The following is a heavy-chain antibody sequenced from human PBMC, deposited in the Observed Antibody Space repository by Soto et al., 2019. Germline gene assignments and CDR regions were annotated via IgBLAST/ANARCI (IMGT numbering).Heavy chain of an antibody. D-gene: IGHD6-19*01. CDR2: IYFTGST. Sequence: PSATLSLTCTVSGGSISSYYWNWIRQPPGKGLEWIGYIYFTGSTNYNPSLKSRVTISVDTSKTQFSLELTSVTAADTAVYYCAREVAGLISWGQGSLVTVSS. CDR1: GGSISSYY. CDR3: AREVAGLIS. V-gene: IGHV4-59*12. J-gene: IGHJ1*01.